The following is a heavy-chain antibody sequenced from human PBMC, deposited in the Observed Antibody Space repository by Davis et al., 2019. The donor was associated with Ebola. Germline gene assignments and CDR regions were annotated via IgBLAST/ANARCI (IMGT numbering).Heavy chain of an antibody. J-gene: IGHJ6*02. CDR3: AREVVTYNYYYYGMDV. CDR1: GYTFTGYY. V-gene: IGHV1-2*04. Sequence: AASVKVSCKASGYTFTGYYMHWVRQAPGQGLEWMGWINPNSGGTNYAQKFQGWVTMTRDTSISTAYMELSRLRSDDTAVYYCAREVVTYNYYYYGMDVWGQGTTVTVS. CDR2: INPNSGGT. D-gene: IGHD3-22*01.